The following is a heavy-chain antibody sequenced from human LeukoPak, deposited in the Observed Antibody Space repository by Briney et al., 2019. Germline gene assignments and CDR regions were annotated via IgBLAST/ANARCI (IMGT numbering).Heavy chain of an antibody. V-gene: IGHV4-34*01. CDR2: INHSGST. Sequence: SETLSLTCAVYGGSFSGYYWSWIRQPPGKGPEWIGEINHSGSTNYNPSLKSRVTISVDTSENQFSLKLSSVTAADTAVYYCASARGYGSWSGRDYWGQGTLVTVSS. CDR3: ASARGYGSWSGRDY. J-gene: IGHJ4*02. D-gene: IGHD6-13*01. CDR1: GGSFSGYY.